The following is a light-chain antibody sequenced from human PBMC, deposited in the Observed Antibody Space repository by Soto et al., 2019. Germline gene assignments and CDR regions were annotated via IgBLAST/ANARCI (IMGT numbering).Light chain of an antibody. J-gene: IGKJ1*01. CDR3: QQRSTWPRT. CDR1: QSVSSN. CDR2: GAS. Sequence: ETVLTQAPGTLSFSPGERATLSCRASQSVSSNLAWYQQRPGQAPRLLIYGASTRATGIPARFSGSGSGTEFPLTISSLQSEDFAVYYCQQRSTWPRTFGQGTKVDIK. V-gene: IGKV3-15*01.